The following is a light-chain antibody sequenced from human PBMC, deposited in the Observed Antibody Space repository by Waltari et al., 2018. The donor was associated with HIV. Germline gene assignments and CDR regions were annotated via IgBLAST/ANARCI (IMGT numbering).Light chain of an antibody. CDR1: TSDVGGYKY. CDR2: EVS. Sequence: QSALTQPASVSGSPGQSITISCTGTTSDVGGYKYVSWYQQHPYKAPTLVVYEVSHRPSGISIRFSGSKSGNTASLTISGLQAEDEADYYCSSYTSRNTRVFGTGTKVTVL. CDR3: SSYTSRNTRV. V-gene: IGLV2-14*01. J-gene: IGLJ1*01.